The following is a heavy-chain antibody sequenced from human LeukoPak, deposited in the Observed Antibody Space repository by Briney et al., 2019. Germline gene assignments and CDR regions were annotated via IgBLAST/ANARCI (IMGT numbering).Heavy chain of an antibody. J-gene: IGHJ6*03. Sequence: PSQTLSLTCTVSGGSISSGSYYWSWIRQPAGKGLEWIGRIYTSGSTNYNPSLKSRVTISVDTSKNQFSLKLSSVTAADTAVYYCARAYRSPGFVAAAGPRDYYYMDVWGKGTTVTVSS. CDR2: IYTSGST. D-gene: IGHD6-13*01. V-gene: IGHV4-61*02. CDR1: GGSISSGSYY. CDR3: ARAYRSPGFVAAAGPRDYYYMDV.